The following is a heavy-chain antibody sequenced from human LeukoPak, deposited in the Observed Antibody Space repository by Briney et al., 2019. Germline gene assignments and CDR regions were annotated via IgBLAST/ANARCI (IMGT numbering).Heavy chain of an antibody. CDR3: ARIYDQNYHYSYIMDV. CDR2: ISFDGINQ. CDR1: GFIFSAYA. Sequence: GRSLRLSCEASGFIFSAYAMHWVRQAPGKGLEWVADISFDGINQYYADSVKGRFTISRDSFQSTLYLQMNSLRPEDTAVYYCARIYDQNYHYSYIMDVWGRGTTVTVSS. V-gene: IGHV3-30*04. D-gene: IGHD2/OR15-2a*01. J-gene: IGHJ6*02.